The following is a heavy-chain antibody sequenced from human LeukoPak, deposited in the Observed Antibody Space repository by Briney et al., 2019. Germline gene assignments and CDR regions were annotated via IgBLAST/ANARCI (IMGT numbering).Heavy chain of an antibody. V-gene: IGHV5-51*01. D-gene: IGHD2-2*01. Sequence: GESLKTSRKGPGYIFPSYWFGWVRQLPGKGLEGMVIFYPGVSDTRYSPSFHGQVTISADKSISTAHLQSSSLKASDTALYYCSRVLIPTDLLSFDYWVEGTLVSV. CDR1: GYIFPSYW. CDR2: FYPGVSDT. J-gene: IGHJ4*02. CDR3: SRVLIPTDLLSFDY.